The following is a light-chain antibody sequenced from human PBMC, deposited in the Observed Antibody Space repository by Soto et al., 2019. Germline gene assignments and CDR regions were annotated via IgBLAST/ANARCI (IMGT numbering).Light chain of an antibody. CDR1: QGIRSS. CDR2: EAS. V-gene: IGKV1-13*02. Sequence: IQLTQSPSSLSASVGDRVTITCRASQGIRSSLAWFQQKAGNPPKVLIYEASVLETGVSSRFSGSGSGTDFTLSISSLQPEDFAAYYCQQFNSYPWTFGLRTTVEVK. CDR3: QQFNSYPWT. J-gene: IGKJ1*01.